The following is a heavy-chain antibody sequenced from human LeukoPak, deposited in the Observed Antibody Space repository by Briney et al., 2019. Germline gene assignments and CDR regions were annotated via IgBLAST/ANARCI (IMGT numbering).Heavy chain of an antibody. CDR1: GYSINSGYY. V-gene: IGHV4-38-2*02. D-gene: IGHD2-15*01. CDR3: VVVVVAAAINWFDP. Sequence: PSETLSLTCTVSGYSINSGYYWGWIRQPPGKGLEWIGSIYYSGSTYYNPSLKSRVTISVDTSKNQFSLKLSSVTAADTAVYYCVVVVVAAAINWFDPWGQGTLVTVSS. J-gene: IGHJ5*02. CDR2: IYYSGST.